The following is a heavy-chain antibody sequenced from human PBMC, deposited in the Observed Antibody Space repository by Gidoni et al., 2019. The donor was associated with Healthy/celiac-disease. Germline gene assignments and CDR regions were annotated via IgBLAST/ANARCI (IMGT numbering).Heavy chain of an antibody. CDR2: ISAYTGNT. CDR1: GYTFTSYG. J-gene: IGHJ4*02. V-gene: IGHV1-18*01. D-gene: IGHD3-3*01. Sequence: QVQLVQSGAEVKKPGCSVKVSCKASGYTFTSYGIRWVRQAPGQGLEWMGWISAYTGNTNYAPKLQGRVTMTQDTSTSTAYMELRSLRSDDTAVYYCAREQYYDFWSGYARGPFDYWGQGTLVTVSS. CDR3: AREQYYDFWSGYARGPFDY.